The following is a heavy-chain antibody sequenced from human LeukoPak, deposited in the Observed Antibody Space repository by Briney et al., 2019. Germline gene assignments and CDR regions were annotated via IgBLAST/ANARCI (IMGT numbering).Heavy chain of an antibody. V-gene: IGHV3-21*01. CDR3: ARDMGYCSGGSCYLFDY. J-gene: IGHJ4*02. D-gene: IGHD2-15*01. CDR1: GFTFSSYS. CDR2: ISSSSSYI. Sequence: PRGSSELFCAASGFTFSSYSMNWVGQAPGKGLEWVSSISSSSSYIYYADSVKGRFTISRDNAKNSLYLQMNSLRAEDTAVYYCARDMGYCSGGSCYLFDYWGQGTLVTVSS.